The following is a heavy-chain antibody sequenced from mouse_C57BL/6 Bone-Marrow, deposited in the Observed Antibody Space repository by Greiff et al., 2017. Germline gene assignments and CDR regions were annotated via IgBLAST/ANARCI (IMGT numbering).Heavy chain of an antibody. V-gene: IGHV1-72*01. CDR1: GYTFTSYW. Sequence: QVQLQQPGAELVKPGASVKLSCKASGYTFTSYWMHWVKQRPGRGLEWIGRIDPNSGGTKYNEKFKSKATLTVDKPSSTAYMQLSSLTSEDSAVYYCASGRGDYVVYYYAMDYWGQGTSVTVSA. CDR2: IDPNSGGT. CDR3: ASGRGDYVVYYYAMDY. J-gene: IGHJ4*01. D-gene: IGHD2-4*01.